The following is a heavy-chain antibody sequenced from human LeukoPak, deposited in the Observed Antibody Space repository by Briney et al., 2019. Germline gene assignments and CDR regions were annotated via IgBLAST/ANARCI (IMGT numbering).Heavy chain of an antibody. CDR1: GYSISSGYY. CDR3: ASGYSYGFDY. D-gene: IGHD5-18*01. J-gene: IGHJ4*02. CDR2: IYHSGST. V-gene: IGHV4-38-2*02. Sequence: PSETLSLTCTVSGYSISSGYYWGWIRQPPGKGLEWIGYIYHSGSTNYNPSLKSRVTISVDTSKNQFSLKLSSVTAADTAVYYCASGYSYGFDYWGQGTLVTVSS.